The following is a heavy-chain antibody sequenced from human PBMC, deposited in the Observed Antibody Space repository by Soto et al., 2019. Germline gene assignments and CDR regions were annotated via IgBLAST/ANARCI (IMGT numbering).Heavy chain of an antibody. V-gene: IGHV1-18*04. CDR1: GYTFTSYG. CDR2: ISAYNGNT. J-gene: IGHJ4*02. D-gene: IGHD3-22*01. Sequence: ASVKVSCKASGYTFTSYGISWVRQAPGQGLEWMGWISAYNGNTNYAQKLQGRVTMTTDTSTSTAYMELRSLRSDDTAVYYCARGGSAYYDSSGYSHFDYWGQGTLVTVSS. CDR3: ARGGSAYYDSSGYSHFDY.